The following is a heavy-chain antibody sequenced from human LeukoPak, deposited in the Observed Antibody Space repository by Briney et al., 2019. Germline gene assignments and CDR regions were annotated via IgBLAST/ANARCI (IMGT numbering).Heavy chain of an antibody. Sequence: GESLKISCKGSGYSFTSYWIGWVRQMPGKGLEWMGIIYPGGSDTRYSPSFQGQVTISADKSISTAYLQWSSLKASDTAMYYCARLSGSAGPYYYYGMDVWGQGTTVTVSS. CDR3: ARLSGSAGPYYYYGMDV. V-gene: IGHV5-51*01. CDR2: IYPGGSDT. D-gene: IGHD6-19*01. CDR1: GYSFTSYW. J-gene: IGHJ6*02.